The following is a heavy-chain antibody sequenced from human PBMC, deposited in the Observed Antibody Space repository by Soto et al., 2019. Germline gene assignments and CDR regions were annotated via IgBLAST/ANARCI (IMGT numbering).Heavy chain of an antibody. CDR3: ASGGSGYTWFNEF. V-gene: IGHV1-69*01. CDR2: NIPVCQTA. D-gene: IGHD3-22*01. J-gene: IGHJ4*02. Sequence: QEQLVQSGAEVKKPGSSVKVSCKASGGLFSSYPISWVRQVPGQGLEWMGGNIPVCQTAYYTQRFQGRVTITADESMNTGYVQMSRLRSADSALYYCASGGSGYTWFNEFWGPGALITGSS. CDR1: GGLFSSYP.